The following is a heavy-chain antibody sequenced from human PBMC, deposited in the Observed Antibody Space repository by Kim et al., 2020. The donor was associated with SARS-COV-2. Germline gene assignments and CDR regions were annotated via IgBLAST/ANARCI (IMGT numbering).Heavy chain of an antibody. CDR2: ISYDGSNK. CDR3: ARDDGSGSYYLDY. D-gene: IGHD3-10*01. V-gene: IGHV3-30-3*01. J-gene: IGHJ4*02. Sequence: GGSLRLSCAASGFTFSSYAMHWVRQAPGKGLEWVAVISYDGSNKYYADSVKGRFTISRYNSKNTLYLQMNSLRAEETAVYYCARDDGSGSYYLDYWGQGTLVTVSS. CDR1: GFTFSSYA.